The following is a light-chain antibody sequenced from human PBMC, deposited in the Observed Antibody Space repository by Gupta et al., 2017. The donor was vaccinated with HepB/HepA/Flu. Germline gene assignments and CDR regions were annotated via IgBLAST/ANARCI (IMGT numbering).Light chain of an antibody. Sequence: EIVLTQSPDFQSVTPKEKVTITCRASQSIGYALPWYQQKSDQPPKLLINYASQSFSGVPSRFSGGGSRADFNLTINGLEAEDAATYYCHQSTNLPWTFGQGTKVEIK. CDR2: YAS. CDR1: QSIGYA. CDR3: HQSTNLPWT. J-gene: IGKJ1*01. V-gene: IGKV6-21*01.